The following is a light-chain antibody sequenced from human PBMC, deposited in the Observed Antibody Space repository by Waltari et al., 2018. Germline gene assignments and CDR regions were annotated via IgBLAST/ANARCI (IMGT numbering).Light chain of an antibody. Sequence: EIVLTQSPGTLSLSPGESATLSCRTSQSVTRALAWYQQKPGQAPRHLIYGASNRATGIPDRFSCSGSVTDFSLTISSLEPEDFAVYYCQHYLRLPVTFGQGTKVEVK. V-gene: IGKV3-20*01. CDR3: QHYLRLPVT. CDR2: GAS. J-gene: IGKJ1*01. CDR1: QSVTRA.